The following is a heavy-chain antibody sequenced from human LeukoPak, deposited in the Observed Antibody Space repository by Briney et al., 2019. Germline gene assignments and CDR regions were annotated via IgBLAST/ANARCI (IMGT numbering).Heavy chain of an antibody. CDR1: GYTFSSYY. V-gene: IGHV1-46*01. CDR3: ARADSGGDSSGYKWFDP. CDR2: INPSGGST. J-gene: IGHJ5*02. D-gene: IGHD3-22*01. Sequence: ASVKVSCKASGYTFSSYYMHWVRQAPGQGLEWMGIINPSGGSTSYAQKFQGRVTLTRDASTSTVYMELSSLRSEDTAVYYCARADSGGDSSGYKWFDPWGQGTLVTVSS.